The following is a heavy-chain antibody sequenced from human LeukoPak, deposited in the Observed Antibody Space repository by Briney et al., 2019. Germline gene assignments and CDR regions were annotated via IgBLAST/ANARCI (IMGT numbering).Heavy chain of an antibody. CDR2: IIRSGDIT. Sequence: PGGSLRLSCAASGFTFSNSAMSSVRQAPGKGLGWVSPIIRSGDITQYADSVKGRFTISRDKSKKTLYLQMNSLSDDDTAVYYCANRPIVGALSGRDNVDYWGQGTMVTVSS. D-gene: IGHD1-26*01. V-gene: IGHV3-23*01. CDR3: ANRPIVGALSGRDNVDY. J-gene: IGHJ4*02. CDR1: GFTFSNSA.